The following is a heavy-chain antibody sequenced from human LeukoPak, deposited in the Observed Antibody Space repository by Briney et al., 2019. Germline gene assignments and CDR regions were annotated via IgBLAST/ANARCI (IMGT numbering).Heavy chain of an antibody. CDR2: IYYSGST. V-gene: IGHV4-59*01. CDR1: GGSFSGYY. J-gene: IGHJ5*02. CDR3: ARDAGSSSNNWFDP. D-gene: IGHD6-13*01. Sequence: PSETLSLTCAVYGGSFSGYYWSWIRQPPGKGLEWIGYIYYSGSTNYNPSLKSRVTISVDTSKSQFSLKLSSVTAADTAVYYCARDAGSSSNNWFDPWGQGTLVTVSS.